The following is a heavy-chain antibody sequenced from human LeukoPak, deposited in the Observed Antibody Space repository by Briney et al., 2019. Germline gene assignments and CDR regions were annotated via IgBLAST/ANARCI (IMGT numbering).Heavy chain of an antibody. CDR1: GGSFSDYY. V-gene: IGHV4-30-4*08. Sequence: SETLSFTCAVYGGSFSDYYWSWLHQPPGKGREGIGYIYYSGSTYYNPSLKSRVTISVDTSKNHFSLKLSSVTAADTAVYYCARSVGRGVYYDSSGYLDYWGEGTLVTVSS. J-gene: IGHJ4*02. CDR2: IYYSGST. CDR3: ARSVGRGVYYDSSGYLDY. D-gene: IGHD3-22*01.